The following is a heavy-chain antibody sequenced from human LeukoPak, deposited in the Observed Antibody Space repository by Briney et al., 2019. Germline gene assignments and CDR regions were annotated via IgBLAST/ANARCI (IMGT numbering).Heavy chain of an antibody. CDR3: ASSSNWGYYYYYMDV. Sequence: GESLKISCRGSGYTFATDWIGWVRQMPGKGLGWMGIIYPSDSDTRYSPSFQGQVTISADKSISTAYLQWSSLKASDTAMYYCASSSNWGYYYYYMDVWGKGTTVTVSS. J-gene: IGHJ6*03. CDR2: IYPSDSDT. CDR1: GYTFATDW. V-gene: IGHV5-51*01. D-gene: IGHD7-27*01.